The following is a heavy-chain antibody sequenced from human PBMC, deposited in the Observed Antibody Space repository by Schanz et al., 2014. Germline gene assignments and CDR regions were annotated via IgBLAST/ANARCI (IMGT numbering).Heavy chain of an antibody. J-gene: IGHJ6*02. CDR2: FDPEDGET. CDR1: GYTLTELS. D-gene: IGHD3-16*01. Sequence: QVQLVQSGAEVKKPGASVRVSCKVSGYTLTELSMHWVRQAPGKGLEWMGGFDPEDGETIYAQKFQGRVTITADKSTSTAYMELKSLRSADTAVYYCATIGVNDYWRFGLDLWGQGTTVTVSS. CDR3: ATIGVNDYWRFGLDL. V-gene: IGHV1-24*01.